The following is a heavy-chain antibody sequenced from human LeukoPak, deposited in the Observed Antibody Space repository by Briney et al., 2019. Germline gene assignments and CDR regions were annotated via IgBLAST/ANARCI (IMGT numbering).Heavy chain of an antibody. Sequence: GGSLRLSCAASGFTFSSYWMSWVRQAPGKGLEWVANIKQDGSEKYYVDSVKGRFTISRDNAKNSLYLQMNSLRAEDTALYYCAKDINYDSSGYSYYTSFDYWGQGTLVTVSS. V-gene: IGHV3-7*03. CDR2: IKQDGSEK. CDR3: AKDINYDSSGYSYYTSFDY. CDR1: GFTFSSYW. D-gene: IGHD3-22*01. J-gene: IGHJ4*02.